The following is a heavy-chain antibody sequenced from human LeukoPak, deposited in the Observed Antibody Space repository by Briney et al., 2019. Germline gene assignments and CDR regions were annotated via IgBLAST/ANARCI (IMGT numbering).Heavy chain of an antibody. V-gene: IGHV3-7*01. CDR2: INVDGSAK. CDR3: ARGGEACDY. J-gene: IGHJ4*02. CDR1: GFTFSSYW. Sequence: PGGSLRLPCAASGFTFSSYWMTWVRQAPGMGLEWVATINVDGSAKFYVDSVKGRFTISRDNAQNSLYLQMNNLRAEDTAVYYCARGGEACDYWGQGTLVTVSS. D-gene: IGHD3-10*01.